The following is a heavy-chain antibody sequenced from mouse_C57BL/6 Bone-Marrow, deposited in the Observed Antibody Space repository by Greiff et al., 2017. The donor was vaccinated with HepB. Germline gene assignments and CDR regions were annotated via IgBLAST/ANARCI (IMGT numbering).Heavy chain of an antibody. CDR1: GYTFTSYW. CDR2: IYPGSGST. J-gene: IGHJ2*01. V-gene: IGHV1-55*01. D-gene: IGHD1-1*01. CDR3: ARRVVALYYFDY. Sequence: QVQLQQPGAELVKPGASVKMSCKASGYTFTSYWITWVKQRPGQGLEWIGDIYPGSGSTNYNEKFKSKATLTVDTSSSTAYMQLSSLTSEDSAVYYCARRVVALYYFDYWGQGTTLTVSS.